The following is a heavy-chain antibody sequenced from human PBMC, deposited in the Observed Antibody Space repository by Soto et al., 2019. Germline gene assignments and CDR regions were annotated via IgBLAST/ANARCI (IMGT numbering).Heavy chain of an antibody. V-gene: IGHV3-23*01. CDR3: AKDTDIVVVPADGIGGGYDY. CDR1: GFTFSSYA. D-gene: IGHD2-2*01. J-gene: IGHJ4*02. Sequence: QTGGSLRLSCAASGFTFSSYAMSWVRQAPGKGLEWVSAISGSGGSTYYADSVKGRFTISRDNSKNTLYLQMNSLRAEDTAVYYCAKDTDIVVVPADGIGGGYDYWGQGTLVTVSS. CDR2: ISGSGGST.